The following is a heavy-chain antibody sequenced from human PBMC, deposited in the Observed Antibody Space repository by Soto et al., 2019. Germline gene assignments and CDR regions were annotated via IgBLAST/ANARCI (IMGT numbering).Heavy chain of an antibody. CDR3: ARDYRDIVVVPAAMQWDY. CDR1: GYTFTSYG. J-gene: IGHJ4*02. CDR2: ISAYNGNT. V-gene: IGHV1-18*01. D-gene: IGHD2-2*01. Sequence: ASVKVSCKASGYTFTSYGISWVRQAPGQGLEWMGWISAYNGNTNYAQKLQGRVTMTTDTSTSTAYMELRSLRSDDTAVYYCARDYRDIVVVPAAMQWDYWGQGTLVTVSS.